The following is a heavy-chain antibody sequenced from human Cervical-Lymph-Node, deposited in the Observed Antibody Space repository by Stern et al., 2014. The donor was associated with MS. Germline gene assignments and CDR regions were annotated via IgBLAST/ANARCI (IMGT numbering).Heavy chain of an antibody. V-gene: IGHV1-46*01. CDR2: INPSGGTT. CDR1: GDIFTAYY. D-gene: IGHD6-13*01. CDR3: ATYSSSWSPPWF. Sequence: VQLVESGAEVKKPGASVKVSCKASGDIFTAYYAHWVRQAPGQGLEYMGIINPSGGTTHYAQKFQGRVTMTRDTSTSRFYMELSSLRSGDTAVYYCATYSSSWSPPWFWGQGTLVSVSS. J-gene: IGHJ4*02.